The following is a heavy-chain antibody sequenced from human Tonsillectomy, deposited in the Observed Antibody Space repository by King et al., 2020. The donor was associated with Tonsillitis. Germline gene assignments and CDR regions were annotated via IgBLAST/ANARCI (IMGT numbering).Heavy chain of an antibody. D-gene: IGHD3-16*02. CDR1: GYTFTSYW. CDR3: ARALRLGALSLDRLGVLYI. V-gene: IGHV5-51*01. J-gene: IGHJ3*02. CDR2: IYPGDSDT. Sequence: QLVQSGAEVKKPGESLKISCKGSGYTFTSYWIGWVRQMPGKGLEWMGIIYPGDSDTRYSPSFQGQVTISADKSISTAYLQWSSLKASDTAMYYCARALRLGALSLDRLGVLYIWGEATKVTVS.